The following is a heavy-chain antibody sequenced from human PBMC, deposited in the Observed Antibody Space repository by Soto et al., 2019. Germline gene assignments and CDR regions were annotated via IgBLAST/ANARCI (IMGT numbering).Heavy chain of an antibody. CDR1: GYTFTSYA. CDR2: INADSGNT. Sequence: GASVKVSCKASGYTFTSYAMHWVRQAPGQRLEWMGWINADSGNTDYAQKFQGRVTMTRNTSVSTAYMELSSLRSEDTAVYYCARAYDFWSGYYTDYYYYYGMDVWGQGTTVTVSS. CDR3: ARAYDFWSGYYTDYYYYYGMDV. J-gene: IGHJ6*02. D-gene: IGHD3-3*01. V-gene: IGHV1-3*01.